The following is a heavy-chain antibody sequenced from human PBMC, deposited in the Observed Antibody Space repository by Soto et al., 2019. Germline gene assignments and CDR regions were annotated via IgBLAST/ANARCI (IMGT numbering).Heavy chain of an antibody. V-gene: IGHV4-31*03. Sequence: SETLSVTCTVAGGSISSGGYYWSWIRQHPGKGLEWIGYIYYSGSTYYNPSLKSRVTISVDTSKNQFSLKLSSVTAADTAVYYCARVIRDSSSWYFDYWGQGTLVTVSS. CDR3: ARVIRDSSSWYFDY. D-gene: IGHD6-13*01. CDR2: IYYSGST. CDR1: GGSISSGGYY. J-gene: IGHJ4*02.